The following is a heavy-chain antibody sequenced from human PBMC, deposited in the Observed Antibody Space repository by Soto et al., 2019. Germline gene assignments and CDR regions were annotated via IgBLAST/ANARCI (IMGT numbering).Heavy chain of an antibody. J-gene: IGHJ5*02. CDR1: GYTFTSYG. V-gene: IGHV1-18*01. CDR2: ISAYNGNT. D-gene: IGHD3-10*01. Sequence: ASVKVSCKASGYTFTSYGISWVRQAPGQGLEWMGWISAYNGNTNYAQKLQGRVTMTTDTSTSTDYMELRSLRSDDTAVYYCARVSGSYYNWFDPWGQGTLVTVSS. CDR3: ARVSGSYYNWFDP.